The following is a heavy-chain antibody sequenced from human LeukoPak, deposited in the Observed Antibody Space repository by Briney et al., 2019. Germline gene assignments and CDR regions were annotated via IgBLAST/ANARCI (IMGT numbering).Heavy chain of an antibody. Sequence: SETLSLTCTVSGGSISSYYWSWIRQPPGKGLEWIGYIYYSGSTNYNPSLKSRVTISVDTSKNQFSLKLSSVTAADTAVYYCARESVRDYDILTGYIDYWGQGTLVTVSS. CDR3: ARESVRDYDILTGYIDY. J-gene: IGHJ4*02. CDR1: GGSISSYY. V-gene: IGHV4-59*12. CDR2: IYYSGST. D-gene: IGHD3-9*01.